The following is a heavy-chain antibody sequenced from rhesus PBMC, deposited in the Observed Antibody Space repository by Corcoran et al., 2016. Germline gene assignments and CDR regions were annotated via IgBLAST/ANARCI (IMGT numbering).Heavy chain of an antibody. J-gene: IGHJ6*01. V-gene: IGHV3S42*01. CDR2: INRDGGST. Sequence: EVQLVESGGGLAKPGGSLRLSCAASGFTFSSYWMNWVRPTPGKGLEWISTINRDGGSTYYADAVKCRFTISRDNSKNTLSLQMNSLRAEDTAVYYCAKDGGYCSSTYCSSGGYYGLDSWGQGVVVTVSS. D-gene: IGHD2-15*01. CDR3: AKDGGYCSSTYCSSGGYYGLDS. CDR1: GFTFSSYW.